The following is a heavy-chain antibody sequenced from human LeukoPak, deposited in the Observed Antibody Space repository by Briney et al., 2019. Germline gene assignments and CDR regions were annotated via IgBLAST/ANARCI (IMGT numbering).Heavy chain of an antibody. CDR2: INSSSSYI. Sequence: GGSLRLSCAASGFTFSSYSMNWVRQAPGKGLEWVSSINSSSSYIYYADSVKGRFTISRDNAKNALYLQMNSLSAEATAVYYCARGNPDIVVVAKSPPDYWGQGTLVTVSS. D-gene: IGHD2-15*01. CDR3: ARGNPDIVVVAKSPPDY. CDR1: GFTFSSYS. V-gene: IGHV3-21*01. J-gene: IGHJ4*02.